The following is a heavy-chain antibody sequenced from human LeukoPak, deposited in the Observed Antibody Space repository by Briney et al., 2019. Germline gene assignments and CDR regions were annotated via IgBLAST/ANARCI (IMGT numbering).Heavy chain of an antibody. CDR3: ARVGERRPGTSESFFPDHFDS. J-gene: IGHJ4*01. Sequence: GGSLLLSCAASGFTFDSYTMTWVRQAPGKGLEWVSSISGRSGYIYYADSMKGRFTISRDNAKSSLYLQMNSLGPEDTATYYCARVGERRPGTSESFFPDHFDSWGQGTPVIVSS. D-gene: IGHD3-10*01. CDR1: GFTFDSYT. V-gene: IGHV3-21*01. CDR2: ISGRSGYI.